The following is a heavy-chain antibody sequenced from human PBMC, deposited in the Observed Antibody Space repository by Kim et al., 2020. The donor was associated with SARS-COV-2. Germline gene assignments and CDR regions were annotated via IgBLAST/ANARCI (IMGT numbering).Heavy chain of an antibody. CDR2: INHSGST. J-gene: IGHJ3*02. D-gene: IGHD6-13*01. V-gene: IGHV4-34*01. CDR3: ARSGDSGAFDI. Sequence: SETLSLTCAVYGGSFSGYYWSWIRQPPGKGLEWIGEINHSGSTNYNPSLKSRVTISVDTSKNQFSLKLSSVTAADTAVYYCARSGDSGAFDIWGQGTMVTVSS. CDR1: GGSFSGYY.